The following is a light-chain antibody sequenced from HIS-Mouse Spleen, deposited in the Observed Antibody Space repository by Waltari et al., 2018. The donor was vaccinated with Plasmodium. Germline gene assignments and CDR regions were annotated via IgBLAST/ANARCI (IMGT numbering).Light chain of an antibody. CDR1: ALPKKY. CDR2: EDS. J-gene: IGLJ3*02. Sequence: SYDLTQPPPVSVSPGPPARITCSGDALPKKYAHWYQQKSGQAPVLVIYEDSKRPSGIPERFSGSSSGTMATLTISGAQVEDEADYYCYSTDSSGNHRVFGGGTKLTVL. CDR3: YSTDSSGNHRV. V-gene: IGLV3-10*01.